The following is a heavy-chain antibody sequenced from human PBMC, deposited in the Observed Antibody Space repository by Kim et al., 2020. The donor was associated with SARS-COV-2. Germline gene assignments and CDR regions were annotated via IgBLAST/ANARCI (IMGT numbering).Heavy chain of an antibody. J-gene: IGHJ6*02. CDR1: GFTVSSNY. CDR3: ARGEYGSSWYSVTSPPHYYGMDV. CDR2: IYSGGST. D-gene: IGHD6-13*01. Sequence: GGSLRLSCAASGFTVSSNYMSWVRQAPGKGLEWVSVIYSGGSTYYADSVKGRFTISRHNSKNMLYLQMNSLRAEDTAVYYCARGEYGSSWYSVTSPPHYYGMDVWGQGTTVTVSS. V-gene: IGHV3-53*04.